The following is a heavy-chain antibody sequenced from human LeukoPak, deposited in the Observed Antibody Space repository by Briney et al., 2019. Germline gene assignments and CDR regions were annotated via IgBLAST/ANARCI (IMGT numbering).Heavy chain of an antibody. Sequence: GGSLRLSCAASGFTFSSYGMHWVRQAPGKGLEWVAVISYDGSNKYYADSVKGRFTISRDNSKNTPYLQMNSLRAEDTAVYYCAKDQLERRDYYYGMDVWGQGTTVTVSS. D-gene: IGHD1-1*01. J-gene: IGHJ6*02. CDR3: AKDQLERRDYYYGMDV. CDR2: ISYDGSNK. CDR1: GFTFSSYG. V-gene: IGHV3-30*18.